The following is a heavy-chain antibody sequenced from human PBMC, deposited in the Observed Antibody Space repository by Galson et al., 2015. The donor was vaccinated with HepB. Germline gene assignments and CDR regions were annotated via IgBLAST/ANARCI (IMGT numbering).Heavy chain of an antibody. D-gene: IGHD5-24*01. CDR1: GFTFSSYA. V-gene: IGHV3-30*04. J-gene: IGHJ4*02. CDR2: ISYDGSNK. CDR3: ASGDGYNYVRGDYFDY. Sequence: SLRLSCAASGFTFSSYAMHWVRQAPGKGLEWVAVISYDGSNKYYADSVKGRFTISRDNSKNTLYLQMNSLRAEDTAVYYCASGDGYNYVRGDYFDYWGQGTLVTVSS.